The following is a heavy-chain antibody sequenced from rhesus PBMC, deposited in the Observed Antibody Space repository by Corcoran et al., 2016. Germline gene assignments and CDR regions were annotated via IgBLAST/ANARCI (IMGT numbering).Heavy chain of an antibody. CDR3: ARQTSGWAVTDV. CDR2: IHGRSTTT. CDR1: GVSISGYY. J-gene: IGHJ5-1*01. D-gene: IGHD6-31*01. Sequence: QVQLQESGPGLVKPSETLSLTCTVSGVSISGYYCNWFRKLLGKGLEWIANIHGRSTTTNNKPSLKSRVTLSVDTSKNQFSLKLTSVTAADTAVYYGARQTSGWAVTDVWGPGVLVTVSS. V-gene: IGHV4S11*01.